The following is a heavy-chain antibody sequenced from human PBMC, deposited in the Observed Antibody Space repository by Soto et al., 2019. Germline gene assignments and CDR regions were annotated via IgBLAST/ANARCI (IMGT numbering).Heavy chain of an antibody. D-gene: IGHD3-22*01. J-gene: IGHJ5*02. CDR2: VYLSGST. V-gene: IGHV4-4*02. Sequence: PSETLSLTCIVSGGSVSSSNRWSWVRQPPGKRLEWIGEVYLSGSTTYNPSLNSRATISVDKSENQFSLRLKSVTAADTAVYYCASVGSDYDNSGYYLPWGPGTLVTVSS. CDR1: GGSVSSSNR. CDR3: ASVGSDYDNSGYYLP.